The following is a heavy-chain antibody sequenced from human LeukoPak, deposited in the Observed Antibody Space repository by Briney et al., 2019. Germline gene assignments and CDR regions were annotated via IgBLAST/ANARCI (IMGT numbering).Heavy chain of an antibody. CDR2: IYYSGST. D-gene: IGHD6-13*01. J-gene: IGHJ6*03. Sequence: SETLSLTCTVSGGSISSHYWSWIRQLPGKGLEWIGYIYYSGSTDYNPSLKSRVTISVDTSKNQFSLKLSSVTAADTAVYYCAGESSSWYNYYYMDVWGKGTTVTVSS. V-gene: IGHV4-59*11. CDR1: GGSISSHY. CDR3: AGESSSWYNYYYMDV.